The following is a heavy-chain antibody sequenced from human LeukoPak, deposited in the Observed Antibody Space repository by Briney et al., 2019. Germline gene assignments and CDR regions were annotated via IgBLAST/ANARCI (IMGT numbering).Heavy chain of an antibody. D-gene: IGHD5-12*01. V-gene: IGHV3-74*01. J-gene: IGHJ4*02. CDR2: INSDGSST. Sequence: GGSLRLSCAASGFTFSSYWMHWVRQAPGKGLVWVSRINSDGSSTSYADSVKGRFTISRDNAKNTLYLHMNSLRAEDTAVYYCAIGMVATSPFDYWGQGTLVTVSS. CDR1: GFTFSSYW. CDR3: AIGMVATSPFDY.